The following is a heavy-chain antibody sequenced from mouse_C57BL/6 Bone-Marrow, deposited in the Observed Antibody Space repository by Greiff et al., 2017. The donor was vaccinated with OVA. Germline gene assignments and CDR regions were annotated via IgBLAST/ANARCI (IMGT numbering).Heavy chain of an antibody. D-gene: IGHD2-4*01. CDR2: IYPGDGDT. CDR1: GYAFSSSW. Sequence: QVQLKESGPELVKPGASVKISCKASGYAFSSSWMNWVKQRPGKGLEWIGRIYPGDGDTNYNGKFKGKATLTADKSSSTAYMQLSSLTSEDSAVYFCAREPIYYDYGVDYWGQGTTLTVSS. J-gene: IGHJ2*01. V-gene: IGHV1-82*01. CDR3: AREPIYYDYGVDY.